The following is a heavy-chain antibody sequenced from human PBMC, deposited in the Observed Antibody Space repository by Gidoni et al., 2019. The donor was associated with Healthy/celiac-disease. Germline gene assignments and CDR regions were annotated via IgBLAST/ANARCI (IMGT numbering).Heavy chain of an antibody. CDR2: IIPIFGTA. CDR1: GGTFSSYA. V-gene: IGHV1-69*01. Sequence: QVQLVQSGAEVKKPGSSVQVSCKASGGTFSSYAISWVRQAPGQGLEWMGGIIPIFGTANYAQKFQGRVTITADESTSTAYMELSSLRSEDTAVYYCATLMEMYQPLLSQRHNTGFDYWGQGTLVTVSS. D-gene: IGHD2-2*01. CDR3: ATLMEMYQPLLSQRHNTGFDY. J-gene: IGHJ4*02.